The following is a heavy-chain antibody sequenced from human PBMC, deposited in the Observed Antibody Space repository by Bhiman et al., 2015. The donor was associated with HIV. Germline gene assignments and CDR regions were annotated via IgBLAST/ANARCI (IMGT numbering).Heavy chain of an antibody. Sequence: EVQLVESGGDLVQPGGSLRLSCAASGFTFSNYWMSWVRQAPGKGLEWVANIKQDGSEKYYVDSVKGRFTISRDNTKNSLYLQMNSLRAEDTAVYYCTRFKGYASSTYYRTNWFDPGPGNPGHRLL. CDR3: TRFKGYASSTYYRTNWFDP. CDR2: IKQDGSEK. J-gene: IGHJ5*02. V-gene: IGHV3-7*01. CDR1: GFTFSNYW. D-gene: IGHD3-22*01.